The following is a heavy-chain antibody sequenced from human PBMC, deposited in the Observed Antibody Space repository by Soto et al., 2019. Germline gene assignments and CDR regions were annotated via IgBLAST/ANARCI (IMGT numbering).Heavy chain of an antibody. D-gene: IGHD3-10*01. V-gene: IGHV4-39*01. CDR1: GGSISSSSYY. CDR3: ARGRDDPTYYYGSGSSRLWFDP. J-gene: IGHJ5*02. CDR2: IYYSGST. Sequence: QLQLQESGPGLGKPSETLSLTCTVSGGSISSSSYYWGWIGQPPGKGLEWIGSIYYSGSTYYNPSLKSRVTISVDTSKNQFSLKLSSVTAADTAVYYCARGRDDPTYYYGSGSSRLWFDPWGQGTLVTVSS.